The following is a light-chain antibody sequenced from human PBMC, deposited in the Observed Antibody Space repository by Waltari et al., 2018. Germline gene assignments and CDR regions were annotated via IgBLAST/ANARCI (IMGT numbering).Light chain of an antibody. J-gene: IGKJ1*01. Sequence: EIVLTPSPDTLSLSPGERATLSCRARQSLKSALAWYQQKPGQAPRLLIYGVSTRATGIPDRFSGSGSGTDFSLTITRLEPEDFAVYYCQHYLRLPVAFGQGTKVDIK. CDR1: QSLKSA. CDR3: QHYLRLPVA. V-gene: IGKV3-20*01. CDR2: GVS.